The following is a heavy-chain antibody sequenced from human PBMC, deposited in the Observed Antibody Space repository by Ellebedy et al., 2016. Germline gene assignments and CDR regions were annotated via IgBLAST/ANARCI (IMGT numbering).Heavy chain of an antibody. Sequence: ASVKVSCKASGYTFSDYYIHWVRQAPGQGLEWMGWLNPNSGGTKYAQKFQGRVTMTRDTFISTAYMELNRLRSDDTAVYYCARGGPSSFLGWFDPWGQGTLVNVSS. CDR1: GYTFSDYY. V-gene: IGHV1-2*02. CDR3: ARGGPSSFLGWFDP. J-gene: IGHJ5*02. D-gene: IGHD6-6*01. CDR2: LNPNSGGT.